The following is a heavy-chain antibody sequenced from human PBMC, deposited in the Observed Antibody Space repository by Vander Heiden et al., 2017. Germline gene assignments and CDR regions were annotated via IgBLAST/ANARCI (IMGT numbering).Heavy chain of an antibody. V-gene: IGHV4-34*01. D-gene: IGHD2-21*01. CDR1: GVSFSGYY. CDR3: ARGDWVT. CDR2: INHSGST. J-gene: IGHJ5*02. Sequence: QVQLQQWGAGLLMPSETLSLTCAVYGVSFSGYYWSWIRQPPGKGLEWIGEINHSGSTNYNPSLKSRVTISVDTSKNQFSLKLSSVTAADTAVYYCARGDWVTWGQGTLVTVSS.